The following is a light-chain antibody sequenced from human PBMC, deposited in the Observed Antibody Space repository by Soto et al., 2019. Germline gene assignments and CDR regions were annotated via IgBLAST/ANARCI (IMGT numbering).Light chain of an antibody. CDR3: MQARQPPWT. CDR2: LGS. V-gene: IGKV2-28*01. J-gene: IGKJ2*02. Sequence: DIVMTQSPLSLPVTPGDPASISCRSSQSLLHSNAYNYLDWYLQKPGQSPQLLIYLGSSRASGVPDRFSGSGSGTDFTLKISRVEAEDVGVYYGMQARQPPWTFGQGTKREIK. CDR1: QSLLHSNAYNY.